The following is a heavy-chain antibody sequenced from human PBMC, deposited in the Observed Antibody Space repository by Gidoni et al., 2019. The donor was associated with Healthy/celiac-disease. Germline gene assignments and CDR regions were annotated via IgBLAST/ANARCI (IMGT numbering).Heavy chain of an antibody. V-gene: IGHV4-39*01. CDR2: IYYSGST. D-gene: IGHD5-18*01. CDR1: GGSISSSSYY. J-gene: IGHJ4*02. CDR3: ARRQKYSYGPQ. Sequence: QLQLQESGPGLVKPSETLSLTCTVSGGSISSSSYYWGWIRQPPGKGLEWIGSIYYSGSTYSNPSLKSRVTISVDTSKNQFSLKLSSVTAADTAVYYCARRQKYSYGPQWGQGTLVTVSS.